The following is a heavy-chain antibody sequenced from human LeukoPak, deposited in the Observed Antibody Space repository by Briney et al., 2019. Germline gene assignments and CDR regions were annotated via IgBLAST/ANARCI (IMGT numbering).Heavy chain of an antibody. CDR2: IYPGDSDT. CDR3: ATLAVAGQGAFDY. Sequence: GESLKISCKGSGYSFTSYWFGWVRRMPGKGLEWRGIIYPGDSDTRYSPSFQGQVTISADKSISTAYLQWSSLKASDTAMYYCATLAVAGQGAFDYWGQGTLVTVSS. J-gene: IGHJ4*02. D-gene: IGHD6-19*01. CDR1: GYSFTSYW. V-gene: IGHV5-51*01.